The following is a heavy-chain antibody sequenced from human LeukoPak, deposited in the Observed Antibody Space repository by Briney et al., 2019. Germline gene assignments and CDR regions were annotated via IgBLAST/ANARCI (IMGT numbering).Heavy chain of an antibody. CDR3: ARVVGATTNYYYYYMDV. J-gene: IGHJ6*03. V-gene: IGHV4-31*03. CDR2: IYYSGST. Sequence: ASETLSLTCTVSGGSISSGGYYWSWIRQHPGKGLEWIGYIYYSGSTYYNPSLKSRVTIAVDTSKNQFSLKLSSVTAADTAVYYCARVVGATTNYYYYYMDVWGKGTTVTVSS. CDR1: GGSISSGGYY. D-gene: IGHD1-26*01.